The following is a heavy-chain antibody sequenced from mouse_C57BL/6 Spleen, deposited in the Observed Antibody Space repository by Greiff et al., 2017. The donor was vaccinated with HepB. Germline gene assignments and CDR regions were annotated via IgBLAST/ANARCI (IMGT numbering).Heavy chain of an antibody. J-gene: IGHJ2*01. Sequence: QVTLKESGPGLVAPSQSLSITCTVSGFSLTSYGVHWVRQPPGKGLEWLVVIWSDGSTTYNSALKSRLSISKDNSKSQVFLKMNSLQTDDTAMYYCARDGDYDEGDYFDYWGQGTTLTVSS. CDR1: GFSLTSYG. CDR3: ARDGDYDEGDYFDY. D-gene: IGHD2-4*01. V-gene: IGHV2-6*03. CDR2: IWSDGST.